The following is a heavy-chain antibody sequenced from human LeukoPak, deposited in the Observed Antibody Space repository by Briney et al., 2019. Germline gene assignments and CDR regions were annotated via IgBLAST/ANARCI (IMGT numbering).Heavy chain of an antibody. CDR3: ARLSANSSAYFFDY. J-gene: IGHJ4*02. CDR2: FSTSSGTI. Sequence: GGSLRLSCAASGFTFSSSSMNWVRQAPGKGLEWVSYFSTSSGTISYADSVKGRFTISRDDAKSSLYLQMNSLRDEDTAVYYCARLSANSSAYFFDYWGQGTLVTVSS. V-gene: IGHV3-48*02. CDR1: GFTFSSSS. D-gene: IGHD3-22*01.